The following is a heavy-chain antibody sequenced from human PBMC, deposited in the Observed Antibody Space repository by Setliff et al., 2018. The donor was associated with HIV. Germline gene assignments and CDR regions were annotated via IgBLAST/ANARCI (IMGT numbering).Heavy chain of an antibody. Sequence: GASVKVSCKASGYSLTSYSINWVRQAPGQGLEWMGYINPNTGNPTYAQGFTGRFVFSVDTPVSTAYLQISSLKAEDTAVYYCTRDHTPPPNYDFWSGQIDLRNIFYYMDVWGTGTPVTVSS. CDR3: TRDHTPPPNYDFWSGQIDLRNIFYYMDV. CDR1: GYSLTSYS. D-gene: IGHD3-3*01. V-gene: IGHV7-4-1*01. CDR2: INPNTGNP. J-gene: IGHJ6*03.